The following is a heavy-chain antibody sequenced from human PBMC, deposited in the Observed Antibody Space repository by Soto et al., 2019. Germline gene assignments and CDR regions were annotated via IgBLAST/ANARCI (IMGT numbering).Heavy chain of an antibody. V-gene: IGHV4-4*07. CDR1: NGSLRGHF. J-gene: IGHJ5*02. CDR3: AREVGRPGHFDP. Sequence: QVQLQESGPGLVKPSETLSLTCSVSNGSLRGHFWTWIRQPAGKGLECIGRIYPSGTTTYNPSLKSRVTMSIDTAKNQLSLSLKSGTAADTAVYFCAREVGRPGHFDPWGQGTLITVSS. D-gene: IGHD6-6*01. CDR2: IYPSGTT.